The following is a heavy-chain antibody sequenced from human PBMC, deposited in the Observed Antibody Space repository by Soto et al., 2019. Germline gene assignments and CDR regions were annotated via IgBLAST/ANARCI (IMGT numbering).Heavy chain of an antibody. J-gene: IGHJ4*02. CDR2: IKGSHAGGTT. CDR1: GFTFTKAY. D-gene: IGHD1-26*01. V-gene: IGHV3-15*01. CDR3: ATEGGYPGSNFYGAY. Sequence: EVQLVESGGGLVEPGGSIRLSCVASGFTFTKAYMTWVRQAPGKGLEWVGRIKGSHAGGTTDYATSVKGRFTISRDYSKNTLYLEMNSLKTEDTSVYYCATEGGYPGSNFYGAYGGQGTLVTVSS.